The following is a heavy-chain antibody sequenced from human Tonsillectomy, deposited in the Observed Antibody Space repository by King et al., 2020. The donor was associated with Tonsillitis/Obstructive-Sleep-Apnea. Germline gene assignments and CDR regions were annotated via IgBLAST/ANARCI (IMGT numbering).Heavy chain of an antibody. V-gene: IGHV2-5*02. CDR1: GFSLSTRGVS. Sequence: ITLQESGPTLVKPTQTLTLTCTFSGFSLSTRGVSVGLIRQPPGKALEWLALIYWDDDKRYSPSLKSRLTITKDTSKNQVVLTMTNMDPVDTATYYCARLYDSSGYLAWNYWGQGTLVTVSS. CDR3: ARLYDSSGYLAWNY. J-gene: IGHJ4*02. D-gene: IGHD3-22*01. CDR2: IYWDDDK.